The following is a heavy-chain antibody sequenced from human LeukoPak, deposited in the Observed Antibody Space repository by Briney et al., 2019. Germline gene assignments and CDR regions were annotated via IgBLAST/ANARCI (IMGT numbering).Heavy chain of an antibody. CDR3: ARGGLDYDFWSGYPDYYYYYMDV. D-gene: IGHD3-3*01. CDR1: GYSFTSYW. V-gene: IGHV5-51*01. CDR2: IYPGDSDT. J-gene: IGHJ6*03. Sequence: GESLKISCKGSGYSFTSYWIGWVRPMPGKGLEWMGIIYPGDSDTRYSPSFQGQVTISADKSISTAYLQWSSLKASDTAMYYCARGGLDYDFWSGYPDYYYYYMDVWGKGTTVTVSS.